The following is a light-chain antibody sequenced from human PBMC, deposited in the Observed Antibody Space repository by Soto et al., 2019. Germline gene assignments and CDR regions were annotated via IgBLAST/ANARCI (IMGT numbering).Light chain of an antibody. CDR2: DAS. Sequence: EIVLTQSPGTLSLSPGDRATLSCRASQSVSSSYLAWYQQKAGQAPRLLIYDASSRASGITDRFSGRGSGTDFTLTISRLEPEDFAVYYCQQYGSSPQTFGQGTKVEIK. J-gene: IGKJ1*01. CDR1: QSVSSSY. CDR3: QQYGSSPQT. V-gene: IGKV3-20*01.